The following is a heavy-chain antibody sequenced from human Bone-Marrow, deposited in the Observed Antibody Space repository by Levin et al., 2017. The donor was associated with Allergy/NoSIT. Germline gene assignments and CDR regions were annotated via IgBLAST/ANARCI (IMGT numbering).Heavy chain of an antibody. CDR1: GFTFSSYW. J-gene: IGHJ3*02. Sequence: GESLKISCAASGFTFSSYWMSWVRQAPGKGLEWVANIKQDGSEKYYVDSVKGRFTISRDNAKNSLYLQMNSLRAEDTAVYYCARSRTWLRAFDIWGQGTMVTVSS. CDR2: IKQDGSEK. V-gene: IGHV3-7*01. D-gene: IGHD3-9*01. CDR3: ARSRTWLRAFDI.